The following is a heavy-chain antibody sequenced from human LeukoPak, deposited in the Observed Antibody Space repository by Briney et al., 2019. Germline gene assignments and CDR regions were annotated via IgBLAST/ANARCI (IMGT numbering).Heavy chain of an antibody. J-gene: IGHJ4*02. Sequence: SETLSLTCTVSGGSISSYYWSWIRQPPGKGLEWIGYIYYSGSTYYNPSLKSRVTISVDTSKNQFSLKLSSVTAADTAVYYCARGPGYYDSSGSNWGQGTLVTVSS. V-gene: IGHV4-59*12. CDR2: IYYSGST. CDR3: ARGPGYYDSSGSN. D-gene: IGHD3-22*01. CDR1: GGSISSYY.